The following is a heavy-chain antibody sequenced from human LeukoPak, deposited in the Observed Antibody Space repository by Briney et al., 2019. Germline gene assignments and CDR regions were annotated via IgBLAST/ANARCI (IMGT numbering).Heavy chain of an antibody. Sequence: PGGSLRLSCAASGFTFSDYYMSWIRQAPGKGLEWVSYISSSGSTIYYADSVKGRFTISRDNAKNSLYLQMNSLRAEDTAVYYCASALEWLPETDYWAREPWSPSPQ. D-gene: IGHD3-3*01. J-gene: IGHJ4*02. CDR3: ASALEWLPETDY. CDR2: ISSSGSTI. CDR1: GFTFSDYY. V-gene: IGHV3-11*04.